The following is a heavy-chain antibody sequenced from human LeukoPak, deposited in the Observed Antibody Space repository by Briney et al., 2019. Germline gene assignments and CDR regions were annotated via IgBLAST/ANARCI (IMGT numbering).Heavy chain of an antibody. J-gene: IGHJ4*02. CDR2: IYPGDSDT. Sequence: GESLKISCKGSGYSFTSYWIGWVRQMPGKGLEWMGIIYPGDSDTRYSPSFQGQVTISADKSISTAYLQWSSLKASDTAMYYCARKYCGGDCYSTWGSYFDYWGQGTLVTVSS. CDR3: ARKYCGGDCYSTWGSYFDY. V-gene: IGHV5-51*01. D-gene: IGHD2-21*01. CDR1: GYSFTSYW.